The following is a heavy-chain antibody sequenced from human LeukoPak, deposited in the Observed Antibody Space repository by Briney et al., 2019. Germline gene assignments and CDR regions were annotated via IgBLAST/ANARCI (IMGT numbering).Heavy chain of an antibody. CDR2: ISGSGLST. J-gene: IGHJ4*02. V-gene: IGHV3-23*01. CDR3: ARGRGYCSGGSCYRGYFDY. Sequence: GGSLRLSCAASGFTLSSYAVSWVRHTPGKGLEWVSGISGSGLSTYYADSVKGRFTISRDNSKNTLYLQMNSLRAEDTAVYYCARGRGYCSGGSCYRGYFDYWGQGTLVTVSS. CDR1: GFTLSSYA. D-gene: IGHD2-15*01.